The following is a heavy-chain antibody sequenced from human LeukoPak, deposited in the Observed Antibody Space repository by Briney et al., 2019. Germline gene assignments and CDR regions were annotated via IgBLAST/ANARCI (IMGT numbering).Heavy chain of an antibody. D-gene: IGHD5-12*01. V-gene: IGHV3-23*01. CDR2: ITGSGGST. Sequence: GGALRLSCAASGFTFGIYAMTWVRQAPGKGLQWVSAITGSGGSTNYADSVKGRFTISRDNSKNTLYLRMNGLRAEDTAVYYCATLPRGPTGYVGYGGEDYWGQGTLVTVSS. CDR1: GFTFGIYA. J-gene: IGHJ4*02. CDR3: ATLPRGPTGYVGYGGEDY.